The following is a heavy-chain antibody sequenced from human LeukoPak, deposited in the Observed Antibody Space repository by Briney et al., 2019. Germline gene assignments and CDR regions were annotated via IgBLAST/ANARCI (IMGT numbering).Heavy chain of an antibody. CDR2: ISGTGVGT. V-gene: IGHV3-23*01. D-gene: IGHD1-20*01. CDR3: AKNNWNDMPFVDY. CDR1: GFTFRNSA. J-gene: IGHJ4*02. Sequence: GGSLRLSCAVSGFTFRNSAMSWVRQAPGKGLEWVSTISGTGVGTFYADSVKGRLTISRDNPKNTLYLQMNSLRAEDTAVYYCAKNNWNDMPFVDYWGQGTLVTVSS.